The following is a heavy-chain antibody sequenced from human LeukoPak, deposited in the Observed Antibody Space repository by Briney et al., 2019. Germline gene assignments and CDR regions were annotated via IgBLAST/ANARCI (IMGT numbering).Heavy chain of an antibody. J-gene: IGHJ4*02. CDR3: RIAPDY. Sequence: SETLSLTCTVSGGSISSISYYWGWIRQPPGKGLEWIGSMYYSGSTYYNPSLKSRVTISVDTSKNQFSLKLSSVTAADAAVCDCRIAPDYWGQGTRVIVSS. V-gene: IGHV4-39*07. CDR2: MYYSGST. CDR1: GGSISSISYY.